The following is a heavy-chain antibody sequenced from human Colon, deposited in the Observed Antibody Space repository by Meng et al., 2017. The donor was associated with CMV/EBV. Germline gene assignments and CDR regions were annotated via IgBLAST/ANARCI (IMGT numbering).Heavy chain of an antibody. V-gene: IGHV3-30*04. CDR3: ARDHSDYYYGSGSYYSGLDV. D-gene: IGHD3-10*01. J-gene: IGHJ6*02. CDR2: ISFDGRNT. Sequence: GGSLRLSCSPSGFTFASYAMHWVRQTPGKGLEWVALISFDGRNTYYADSVKGRFTISRDNFKVTLYLHMNTVRPEDTAVYYCARDHSDYYYGSGSYYSGLDVWGQGTTVTVSS. CDR1: GFTFASYA.